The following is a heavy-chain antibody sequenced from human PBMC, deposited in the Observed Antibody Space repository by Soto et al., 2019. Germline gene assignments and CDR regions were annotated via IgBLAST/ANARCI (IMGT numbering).Heavy chain of an antibody. Sequence: EVKLEESGGGLVKPGGSLRLSCAVSGFTFSSYSMNWVRQAPGKGLEWVSYISSGSSYIYYADSVKGRFTISRDNAKNSLYLQMNTLRAEDTAVYYCARGELWFDYWGQGTLVTVSS. CDR2: ISSGSSYI. CDR1: GFTFSSYS. D-gene: IGHD1-7*01. V-gene: IGHV3-21*01. J-gene: IGHJ4*02. CDR3: ARGELWFDY.